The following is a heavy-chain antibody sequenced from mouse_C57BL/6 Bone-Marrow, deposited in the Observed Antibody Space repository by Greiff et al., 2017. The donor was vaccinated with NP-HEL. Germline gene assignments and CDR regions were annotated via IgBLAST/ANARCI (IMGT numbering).Heavy chain of an antibody. V-gene: IGHV10-1*01. J-gene: IGHJ4*01. CDR3: GRLGRLHAMDY. CDR1: GFSFNTYA. CDR2: IRSKSNNYAT. D-gene: IGHD4-1*01. Sequence: EVKLVESGGGLVQPKGSLKLSCAASGFSFNTYAMNWVRQAPGKGLEWVARIRSKSNNYATYYADSVKDRFTISRDDSESMLYLQMNNLKTEDTAMYYCGRLGRLHAMDYWGQGTSVTVSS.